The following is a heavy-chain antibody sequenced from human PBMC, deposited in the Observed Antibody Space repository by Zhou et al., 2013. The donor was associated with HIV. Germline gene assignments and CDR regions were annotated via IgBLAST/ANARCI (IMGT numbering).Heavy chain of an antibody. J-gene: IGHJ4*02. CDR3: ARDSPYYYDSSGYYPYYFDY. D-gene: IGHD3-22*01. Sequence: QVQLVQSGAEVKKPGSSVKVSCKASGGTFSSYAISWVRQAPGQGLEWMGGIIPIFGTANYAQKFQGRVTITTDESTSTAYMELSSLRSEDTAVYYCARDSPYYYDSSGYYPYYFDYWGQGTLVTVSS. V-gene: IGHV1-69*05. CDR2: IIPIFGTA. CDR1: GGTFSSYA.